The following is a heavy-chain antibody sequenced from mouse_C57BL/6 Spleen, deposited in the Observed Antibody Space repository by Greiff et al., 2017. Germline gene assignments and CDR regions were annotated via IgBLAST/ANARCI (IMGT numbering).Heavy chain of an antibody. V-gene: IGHV1-55*01. CDR3: AKWGTVVATNY. CDR1: GYTFTSYW. D-gene: IGHD1-1*01. J-gene: IGHJ2*01. Sequence: VQLQQPGAELVKPGASVKMSCKASGYTFTSYWITWVKQRPGQGLEWIGDIYPGSGSTNYNEKFKSKATLTVDTSSSTAYRQLSSLTSEDSAVDYCAKWGTVVATNYWGQGTTLTVSS. CDR2: IYPGSGST.